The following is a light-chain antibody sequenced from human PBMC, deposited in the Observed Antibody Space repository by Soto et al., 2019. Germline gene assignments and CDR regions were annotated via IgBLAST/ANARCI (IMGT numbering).Light chain of an antibody. V-gene: IGKV3-15*01. J-gene: IGKJ1*01. Sequence: EIVLTQSPATLSVSPLESATLSFRASQSVGNTLAWYQQQPGQTPRLLIYGASTTATGIPARFSGSGSGTEFTLTIDSLQSEDFAVYYCLHYKDWPRWTFGQGTKVDIK. CDR1: QSVGNT. CDR2: GAS. CDR3: LHYKDWPRWT.